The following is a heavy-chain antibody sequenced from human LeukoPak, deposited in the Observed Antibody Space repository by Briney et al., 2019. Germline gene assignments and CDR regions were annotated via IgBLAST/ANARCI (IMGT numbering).Heavy chain of an antibody. CDR1: GGSFSGYY. CDR3: ARGGNVLLWFGVNWFDP. CDR2: INHSGST. V-gene: IGHV4-34*01. J-gene: IGHJ5*02. D-gene: IGHD3-10*01. Sequence: PSETLSLTCAVYGGSFSGYYWSWIRQPPGKGLEWIGEINHSGSTNYNPPLKSRFTLSVDTSKNQFSMKLISVTAADTAVYYCARGGNVLLWFGVNWFDPWGQGTLVTVSS.